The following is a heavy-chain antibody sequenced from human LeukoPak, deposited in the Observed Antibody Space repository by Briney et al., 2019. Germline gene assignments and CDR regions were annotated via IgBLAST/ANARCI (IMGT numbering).Heavy chain of an antibody. CDR3: ARDSNYYDSSGPGWFDP. CDR2: IKQDGSEK. Sequence: GGSLRLSCAASGFTFSSYWMSWVRQAPGKGLEWVANIKQDGSEKYYVDSVKGRFTISRDNAKNSLYLQMNSLRAEDTAVYYCARDSNYYDSSGPGWFDPWGQGTLDTVSS. D-gene: IGHD3-22*01. CDR1: GFTFSSYW. J-gene: IGHJ5*02. V-gene: IGHV3-7*01.